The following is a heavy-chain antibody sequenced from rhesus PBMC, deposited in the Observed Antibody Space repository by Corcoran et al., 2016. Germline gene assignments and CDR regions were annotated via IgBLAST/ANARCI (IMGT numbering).Heavy chain of an antibody. J-gene: IGHJ4*01. CDR3: AKPPMGY. Sequence: EVQLVETGGGLVQPGGSLKLSCAASGFTFSSYGMSWVRQAPGKGLEWVSAINSVWGSIYNSDSVKGRFTISRDNSKNTLSLHMNSLRAEDMAVYYCAKPPMGYWGQGVLVTVSS. CDR2: INSVWGSI. CDR1: GFTFSSYG. D-gene: IGHD4-17*01. V-gene: IGHV3S5*01.